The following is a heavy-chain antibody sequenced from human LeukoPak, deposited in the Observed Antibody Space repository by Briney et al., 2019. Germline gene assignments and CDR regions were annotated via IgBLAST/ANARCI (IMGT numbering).Heavy chain of an antibody. CDR2: INYKGGAT. J-gene: IGHJ3*02. V-gene: IGHV3-64*02. D-gene: IGHD5-24*01. CDR3: AKIKGKDGVRDAYDT. CDR1: GFTLSSFS. Sequence: GGSLRLSCAASGFTLSSFSMHWVRQSPGRGLEYVSAINYKGGATYYADSVKGRFTIARDNSRDTLYLQMNGLRAEDTALYYCAKIKGKDGVRDAYDTWGQGTMVTVSS.